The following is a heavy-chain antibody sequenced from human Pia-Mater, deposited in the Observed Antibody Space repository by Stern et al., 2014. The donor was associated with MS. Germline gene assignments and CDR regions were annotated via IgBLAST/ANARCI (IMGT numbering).Heavy chain of an antibody. J-gene: IGHJ4*02. Sequence: VQLEESGGGVVQPGTSLRLSCAASGFTFSTYPIHWVRQAPGKGLEWVAVISFDGNKKYFADSVKGRFTISRDNSKNTMYLQMNSLRDEDTAIYYCARGYSSGWLFLLDYWGQGTLVIVSS. V-gene: IGHV3-30-3*01. CDR2: ISFDGNKK. CDR3: ARGYSSGWLFLLDY. D-gene: IGHD6-19*01. CDR1: GFTFSTYP.